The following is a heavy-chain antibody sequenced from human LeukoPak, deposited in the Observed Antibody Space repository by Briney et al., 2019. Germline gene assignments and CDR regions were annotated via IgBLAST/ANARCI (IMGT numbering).Heavy chain of an antibody. J-gene: IGHJ4*02. CDR3: ARWNREMATILDY. V-gene: IGHV4-59*08. Sequence: PGGSLRLSCAASGFTFSSYWMSWVRQPPGKGLEWIGYIYYSGSTNYNPSLKSRVTISVDTSKNQFSLKLSSVTAADTAVYYCARWNREMATILDYWGQGTLVTVSS. CDR2: IYYSGST. CDR1: GFTFSSYW. D-gene: IGHD5-24*01.